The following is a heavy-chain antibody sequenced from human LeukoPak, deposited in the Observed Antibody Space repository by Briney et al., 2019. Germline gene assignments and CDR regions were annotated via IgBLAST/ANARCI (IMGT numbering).Heavy chain of an antibody. CDR2: IRSKAYGGTT. CDR3: TSRAARRSYWFDP. V-gene: IGHV3-49*04. Sequence: GGSLRLSCTASGFTFGDYAMSWVRQAPGKGLEWVGFIRSKAYGGTTEYAASVKGRFTISRDDSKSIAYLQMNSLKTEDTAVYYCTSRAARRSYWFDPWGQGTLVTVSS. D-gene: IGHD6-6*01. J-gene: IGHJ5*02. CDR1: GFTFGDYA.